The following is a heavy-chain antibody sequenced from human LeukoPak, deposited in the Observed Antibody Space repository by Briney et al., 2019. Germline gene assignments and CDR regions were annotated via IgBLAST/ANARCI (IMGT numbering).Heavy chain of an antibody. CDR2: INHSGST. J-gene: IGHJ4*02. CDR3: ARDPDGYSYGYGDY. D-gene: IGHD5-18*01. CDR1: GGSFSGYQ. V-gene: IGHV4-34*01. Sequence: SETLSLTCAVYGGSFSGYQWSWIRQPPGKGLEWIGEINHSGSTNYNPSLKSRVTISVDTSKNQFSLKLSSVTAADTAVYYCARDPDGYSYGYGDYWSQGTLVTVSS.